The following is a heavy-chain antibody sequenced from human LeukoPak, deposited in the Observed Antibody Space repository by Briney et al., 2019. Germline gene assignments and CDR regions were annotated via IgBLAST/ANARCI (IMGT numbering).Heavy chain of an antibody. J-gene: IGHJ4*02. CDR3: ARQRLPPYCSGGSCYPDNYFDY. CDR2: NYYSGST. D-gene: IGHD2-15*01. CDR1: GGSISSSSYY. Sequence: SETLSLTCTVSGGSISSSSYYWGWIRQPPGKGLEWIGSNYYSGSTYYNPSLKSRVTISVDTSKNQFSLKLSSVTAADTAVYYCARQRLPPYCSGGSCYPDNYFDYWGQGTLVTVSS. V-gene: IGHV4-39*01.